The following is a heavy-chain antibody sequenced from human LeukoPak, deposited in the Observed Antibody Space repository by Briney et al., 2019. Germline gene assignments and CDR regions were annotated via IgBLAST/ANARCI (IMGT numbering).Heavy chain of an antibody. J-gene: IGHJ3*02. CDR2: ISCSSSYI. V-gene: IGHV3-21*01. CDR3: ACDYDNGAFDI. D-gene: IGHD3-9*01. CDR1: GFTFSSYS. Sequence: GGSLRLSCAASGFTFSSYSMNWVRQAPGKGLEWVSSISCSSSYIYYADSVKGRFTISRDNAKNSPYLQMNSLRAEDTAVYYCACDYDNGAFDIWGQGTMVTVSS.